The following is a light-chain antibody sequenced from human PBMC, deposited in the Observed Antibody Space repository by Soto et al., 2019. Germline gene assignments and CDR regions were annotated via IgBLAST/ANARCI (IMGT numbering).Light chain of an antibody. CDR3: QQYGSTPWT. CDR2: GAS. V-gene: IGKV3-20*01. Sequence: DIVMTQSPCTLSLSPGERATLSCRASQSVSSSFLGWYQQKPEQAPRLLIYGASSRATGIPDRFSGSGSGTDFTLTISRLEPEDFAVYYCQQYGSTPWTFGQGTKVEIK. J-gene: IGKJ1*01. CDR1: QSVSSSF.